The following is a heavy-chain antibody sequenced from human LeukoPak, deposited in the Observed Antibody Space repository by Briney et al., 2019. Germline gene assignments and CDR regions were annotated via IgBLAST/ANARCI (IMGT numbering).Heavy chain of an antibody. D-gene: IGHD3-16*01. V-gene: IGHV3-7*01. CDR3: ARMYVVGSVEGGRITDY. Sequence: PGGSLRLSWAASGFTFSSYWMSWVRRAPGKGLEWVATIRQDGSEKYYVDSVKGRFTISRDNAKNSLCLQMNSLRAEDTAEYYCARMYVVGSVEGGRITDYWGQGTLVTVSS. CDR1: GFTFSSYW. CDR2: IRQDGSEK. J-gene: IGHJ4*02.